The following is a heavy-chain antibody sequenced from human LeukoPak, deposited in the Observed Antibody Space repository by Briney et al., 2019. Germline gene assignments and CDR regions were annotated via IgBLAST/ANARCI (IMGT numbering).Heavy chain of an antibody. CDR3: TTDGVVGASGDY. V-gene: IGHV3-15*01. CDR2: IKSKTDGGTT. CDR1: GFTFSNAW. D-gene: IGHD1-26*01. Sequence: GGSLRLSCAASGFTFSNAWMSLVRQAPGKGLEWVGRIKSKTDGGTTDYAAPVKGRFTISRDDSKNTLYLQMNSLKTEDTAVYYCTTDGVVGASGDYWGQGTLVTVSS. J-gene: IGHJ4*02.